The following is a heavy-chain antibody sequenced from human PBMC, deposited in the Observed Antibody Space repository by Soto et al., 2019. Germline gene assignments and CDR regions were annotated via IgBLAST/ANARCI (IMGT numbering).Heavy chain of an antibody. Sequence: EVQLVESGGGLVKPGGSLRLSCAASGFTFSSYSMNWVRQAPGKGLEWVSSISSGSSYIYYADSVKGRFTISRDNAKNSLYLQMNSLRAEDTAVYYCARSSGGSGKLWNYYGMDVWGQGTTFTVSS. CDR3: ARSSGGSGKLWNYYGMDV. V-gene: IGHV3-21*06. D-gene: IGHD3-10*01. J-gene: IGHJ6*02. CDR2: ISSGSSYI. CDR1: GFTFSSYS.